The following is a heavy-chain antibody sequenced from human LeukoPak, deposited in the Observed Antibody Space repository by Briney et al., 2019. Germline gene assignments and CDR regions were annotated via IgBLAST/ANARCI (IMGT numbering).Heavy chain of an antibody. CDR2: ISWNSGSI. V-gene: IGHV3-9*01. CDR1: GFTFDDYA. CDR3: AKAESSGYYYYAFDI. J-gene: IGHJ3*02. Sequence: PGGSLRLSCAASGFTFDDYAMHWVRQAPGKGLEWVSGISWNSGSIGYADSVKGRFTISRDNAKNSLYLQMNSLRAEDTALYYCAKAESSGYYYYAFDIWGQGTMVTVSS. D-gene: IGHD3-22*01.